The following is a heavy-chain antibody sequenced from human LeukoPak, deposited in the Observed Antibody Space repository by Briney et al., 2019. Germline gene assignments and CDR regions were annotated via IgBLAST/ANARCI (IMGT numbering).Heavy chain of an antibody. CDR1: GFTFSSFD. J-gene: IGHJ4*02. V-gene: IGHV3-30-3*01. Sequence: GGSLRLSCAASGFTFSSFDLHWVRQTPGKGLEWVAGISYDGTNKYYADSVKGRFTISRDRSKNTLYLQMNSLRAEDTAVYFCAKDRFRARHSSGHSPFDSWGQGTLVTVSS. D-gene: IGHD6-19*01. CDR3: AKDRFRARHSSGHSPFDS. CDR2: ISYDGTNK.